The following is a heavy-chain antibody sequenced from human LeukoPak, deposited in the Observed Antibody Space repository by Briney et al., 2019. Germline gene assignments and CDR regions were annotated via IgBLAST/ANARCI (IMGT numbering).Heavy chain of an antibody. J-gene: IGHJ4*02. Sequence: GGSLRLSCAASGFTFSSYAMHWVRQAPGKGLEWVAFIRYDGSNKYYADSVKGRFTISRDNAKNSLYLQMNSLRAEDTAVYYCAGDYYDSSGYFLGVYWGQGTLVTVSS. D-gene: IGHD3-22*01. CDR2: IRYDGSNK. CDR3: AGDYYDSSGYFLGVY. CDR1: GFTFSSYA. V-gene: IGHV3-30*02.